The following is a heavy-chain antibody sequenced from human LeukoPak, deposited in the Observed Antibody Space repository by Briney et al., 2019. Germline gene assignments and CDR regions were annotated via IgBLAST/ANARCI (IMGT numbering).Heavy chain of an antibody. V-gene: IGHV4-34*01. D-gene: IGHD2-2*01. CDR1: GGSFSGYY. J-gene: IGHJ5*02. CDR2: INHSGST. CDR3: TIHIVVVPAAKKKNWFDP. Sequence: PSETLSLTCAVYGGSFSGYYWSWIRQPPGEGLEWIGEINHSGSTNYNPSLKSRVTISVDTSKNQFSLKLSSVTAAGTAVYYCTIHIVVVPAAKKKNWFDPWGQGTLVTVSS.